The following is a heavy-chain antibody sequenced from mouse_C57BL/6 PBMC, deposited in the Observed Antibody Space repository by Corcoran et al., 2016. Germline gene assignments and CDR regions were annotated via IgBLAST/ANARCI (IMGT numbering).Heavy chain of an antibody. J-gene: IGHJ1*03. CDR3: ASLHYYGSSLWYFDV. CDR2: IYPRSGNT. D-gene: IGHD1-1*01. Sequence: QVQLQQSGAELARPGASVKLSCKASGYTFTRYGISWVKQRTGQGLEWIGEIYPRSGNTYYNEKFKGKATLTADKSSSTAYMELRSLTSEDSAVYFCASLHYYGSSLWYFDVWGTGTTVTVSS. CDR1: GYTFTRYG. V-gene: IGHV1-81*01.